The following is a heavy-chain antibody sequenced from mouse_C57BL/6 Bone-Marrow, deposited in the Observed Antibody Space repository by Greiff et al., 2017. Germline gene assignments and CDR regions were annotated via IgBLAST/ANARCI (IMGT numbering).Heavy chain of an antibody. CDR2: INPYNGGT. Sequence: EVQLQQSGPVLVKLGASVQMSCKASGYTFPDSYMNWVKQSHGKSLEWIGVINPYNGGTSYNQKFKGKATLTVDKSSSTAYMELNSLTSEDSAVYYCARRRVMDYWGQGTSVTVSS. J-gene: IGHJ4*01. CDR1: GYTFPDSY. V-gene: IGHV1-19*01. CDR3: ARRRVMDY.